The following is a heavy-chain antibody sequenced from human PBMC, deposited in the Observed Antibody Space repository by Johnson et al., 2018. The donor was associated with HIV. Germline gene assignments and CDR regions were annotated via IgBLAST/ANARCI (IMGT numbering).Heavy chain of an antibody. Sequence: QMQLVESGGGVVQPGGSLRLSCAASGFNFNIYGMHWVRQAPVRGLEWVAFIRYDGSDKHYADSVKGRFTISRDNSKNTVYLQTNSLRAEDSAVYYCAKWKYCSGGSCCAFDIWGQGTMVTVSS. J-gene: IGHJ3*02. CDR3: AKWKYCSGGSCCAFDI. CDR1: GFNFNIYG. V-gene: IGHV3-30*02. D-gene: IGHD2-15*01. CDR2: IRYDGSDK.